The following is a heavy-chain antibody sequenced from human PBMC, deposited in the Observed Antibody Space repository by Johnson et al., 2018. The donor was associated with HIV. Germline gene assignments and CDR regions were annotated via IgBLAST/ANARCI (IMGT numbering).Heavy chain of an antibody. CDR2: ISYDGSNK. J-gene: IGHJ3*02. CDR3: ARGGDGYNSRFREPFGAFDI. D-gene: IGHD5-24*01. Sequence: QVQLVESGGGVVQPGRSLRLSCAASEFTFSNYGMHWVRQAPGKGLEWVAVISYDGSNKYYADSVKGRFTISRDNSKNTLYLQMNSLRAEDTAVYYCARGGDGYNSRFREPFGAFDIWGQGTMVTVSS. CDR1: EFTFSNYG. V-gene: IGHV3-30*03.